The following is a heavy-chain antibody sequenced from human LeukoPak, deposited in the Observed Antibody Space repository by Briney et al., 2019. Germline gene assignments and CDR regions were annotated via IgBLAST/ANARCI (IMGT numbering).Heavy chain of an antibody. CDR1: GFTFSSYS. CDR3: ATRLRYFDWSFHDAFDI. CDR2: ISSSSSYI. D-gene: IGHD3-9*01. Sequence: GGSLRLSCAASGFTFSSYSMNWVRQAPGKGLEWVSSISSSSSYIYYADSVKGRFTISRDNAKNSLYLQMNSLRAEDTAVYYCATRLRYFDWSFHDAFDIWGQGTMVTVSS. V-gene: IGHV3-21*01. J-gene: IGHJ3*02.